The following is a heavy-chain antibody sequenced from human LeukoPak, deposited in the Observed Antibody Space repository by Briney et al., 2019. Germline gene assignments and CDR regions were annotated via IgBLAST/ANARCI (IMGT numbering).Heavy chain of an antibody. J-gene: IGHJ5*02. Sequence: PSETLPLTCTVSGGSISSYYWSWIRQPAGKGLEWIGRIYTSGSTNYNPSLKSRVTMSVDTSKNQFSLKLSSVTAADTAVYYCAREGRVPAALPDNWFDPWGQGTLVTVSS. CDR2: IYTSGST. V-gene: IGHV4-4*07. D-gene: IGHD2-2*01. CDR3: AREGRVPAALPDNWFDP. CDR1: GGSISSYY.